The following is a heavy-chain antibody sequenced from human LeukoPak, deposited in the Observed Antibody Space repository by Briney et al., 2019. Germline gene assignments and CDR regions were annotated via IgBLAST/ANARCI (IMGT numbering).Heavy chain of an antibody. D-gene: IGHD3-10*01. CDR1: GFTVSSNY. V-gene: IGHV3-66*01. J-gene: IGHJ4*02. Sequence: GGSLRLSCAASGFTVSSNYMSWVRQAPGKGLEWVSLIYSGGSTYYADSVKGRFTISRDNSKNTLYLQMNSLRADDTAVYYCARALFRGVNPAFDCWGQGTLVTVSS. CDR3: ARALFRGVNPAFDC. CDR2: IYSGGST.